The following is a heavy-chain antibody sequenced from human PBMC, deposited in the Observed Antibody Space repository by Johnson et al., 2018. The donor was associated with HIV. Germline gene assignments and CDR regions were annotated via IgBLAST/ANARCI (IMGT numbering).Heavy chain of an antibody. D-gene: IGHD1-26*01. V-gene: IGHV3-15*01. CDR3: ITGGSWTIPSGAFDI. CDR1: GFTFSSYA. J-gene: IGHJ3*02. CDR2: IKSKTDGGTT. Sequence: VQLVESGGGLVQPGGSLRLSCAASGFTFSSYAMSWVRQAPGKGLEWVGRIKSKTDGGTTDYAAPVKGKFTISRDDSKTTLYLQMNSLKTEDTAVYYCITGGSWTIPSGAFDIWGQGTMVTVSS.